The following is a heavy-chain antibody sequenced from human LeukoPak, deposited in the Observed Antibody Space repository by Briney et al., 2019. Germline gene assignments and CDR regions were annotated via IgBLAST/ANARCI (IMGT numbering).Heavy chain of an antibody. V-gene: IGHV4-34*01. D-gene: IGHD3-22*01. Sequence: SETLSLTCAVYGGSFSGYYWSWIRQPPGKGLEWIGEINHSGSTNYNPSPKSRVTISVDTSKNQFSLKLSSVTAADTAVYYCARGSPYYYDSSGYLYYFDYWGQGTLVTVSS. CDR3: ARGSPYYYDSSGYLYYFDY. CDR2: INHSGST. J-gene: IGHJ4*02. CDR1: GGSFSGYY.